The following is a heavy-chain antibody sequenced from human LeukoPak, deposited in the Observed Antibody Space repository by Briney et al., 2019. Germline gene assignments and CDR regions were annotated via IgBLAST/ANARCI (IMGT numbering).Heavy chain of an antibody. Sequence: GGSMRLSCAASGFTFSNNIMAWVRQAPGKGLEWVSAIDYGGSYADYADSVRGRFTMSRDNSKNTVYVQMSGLTVDDTAVYYCARRGRGAYDRSLDFWGQGTLVTVSS. D-gene: IGHD5-12*01. V-gene: IGHV3-23*01. CDR3: ARRGRGAYDRSLDF. CDR2: IDYGGSYA. J-gene: IGHJ4*02. CDR1: GFTFSNNI.